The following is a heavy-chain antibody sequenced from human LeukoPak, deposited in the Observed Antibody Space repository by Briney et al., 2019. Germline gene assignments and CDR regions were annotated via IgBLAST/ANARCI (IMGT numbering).Heavy chain of an antibody. V-gene: IGHV3-7*01. J-gene: IGHJ3*02. Sequence: GGSLRLSCAASGFTFISYEMNWVRQAPGKGLEWVANINQDGSKKYYVDSVKGRFTISRDNAKNSLYLQMNSLRAEDTAVYYCAGSWSPYDAFDIWGQGTMVTVSS. CDR2: INQDGSKK. CDR1: GFTFISYE. D-gene: IGHD6-13*01. CDR3: AGSWSPYDAFDI.